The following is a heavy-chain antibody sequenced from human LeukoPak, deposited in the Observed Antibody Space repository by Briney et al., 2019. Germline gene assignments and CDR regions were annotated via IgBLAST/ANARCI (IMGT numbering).Heavy chain of an antibody. CDR3: ARDMLVANDAFDI. Sequence: ASVKVSCKASAYTFTNYGISWVRQVPGQGLEWMGWINTYNGNTNYAQKLQGRVTMTTDTSTGTAYMELRSLRSDDTAVYYCARDMLVANDAFDIWGQGTMVTVSS. CDR1: AYTFTNYG. CDR2: INTYNGNT. V-gene: IGHV1-18*01. D-gene: IGHD2-15*01. J-gene: IGHJ3*02.